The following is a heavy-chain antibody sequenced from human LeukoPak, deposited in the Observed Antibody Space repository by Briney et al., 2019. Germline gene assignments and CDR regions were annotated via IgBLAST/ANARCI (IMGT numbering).Heavy chain of an antibody. CDR1: GGSLSSYY. CDR2: IYTSGST. J-gene: IGHJ3*02. D-gene: IGHD3-22*01. Sequence: PSETLSLTRTVSGGSLSSYYWSWIRQPPGEGLEWIGGIYTSGSTNYNPSLKSRVTMSVDTSKNQFSLKLSSVTAADTAVYYCARHGGQYYYDSRDDAFDIWGQGTMVTVSS. CDR3: ARHGGQYYYDSRDDAFDI. V-gene: IGHV4-4*07.